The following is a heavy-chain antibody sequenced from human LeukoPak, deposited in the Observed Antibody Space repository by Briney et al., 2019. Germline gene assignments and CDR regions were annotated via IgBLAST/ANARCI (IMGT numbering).Heavy chain of an antibody. CDR2: IIPIFGTA. CDR3: ARGPLPYHYDSSGYYYVDFQH. J-gene: IGHJ1*01. D-gene: IGHD3-22*01. CDR1: GGTFSSYA. V-gene: IGHV1-69*05. Sequence: VASVKVSCKASGGTFSSYAISWVRQAPGQGLEWMGGIIPIFGTANYAQKSQGRVTITTDESTSTAYMELSSLRSEDTAVYYCARGPLPYHYDSSGYYYVDFQHWGQGTLVTVSS.